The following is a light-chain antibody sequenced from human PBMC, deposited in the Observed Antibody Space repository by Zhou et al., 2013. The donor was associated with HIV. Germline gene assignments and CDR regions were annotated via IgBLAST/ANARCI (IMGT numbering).Light chain of an antibody. V-gene: IGKV1-9*01. CDR1: QAITNH. CDR2: AAS. J-gene: IGKJ2*01. CDR3: QQANRFPQT. Sequence: DMQLTQSPSFLSASVGDRVTITCRASQAITNHLAWYQQKPGIAPKLLIYAASTLQSGVPSRFSGSGFGTDFTLTINRLHPEDFATYYCQQANRFPQTFGQGTKVEIK.